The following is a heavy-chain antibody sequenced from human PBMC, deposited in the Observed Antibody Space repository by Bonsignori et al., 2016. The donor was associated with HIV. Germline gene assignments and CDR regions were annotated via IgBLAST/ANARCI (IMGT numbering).Heavy chain of an antibody. CDR2: IFHSGPT. CDR1: GYSISSGYY. V-gene: IGHV4-38-2*02. D-gene: IGHD5-24*01. J-gene: IGHJ4*02. CDR3: ARDYKALLDY. Sequence: QVQLQESGPRLVKPSETLSLTCTVSGYSISSGYYWGWIRQTPGKGLEWIASIFHSGPTYYNPSLESRATISVDTSKNQFFLKLTSVTAADTAVYYCARDYKALLDYWGQGTLVTV.